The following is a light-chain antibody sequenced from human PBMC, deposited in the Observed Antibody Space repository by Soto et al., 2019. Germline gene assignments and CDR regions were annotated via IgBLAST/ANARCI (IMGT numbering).Light chain of an antibody. CDR2: DVS. Sequence: QSALTQPASVSGSPGQSITISCTGTSSDVGGYNYVSWYQQHPGKAPKLMIYDVSNRPSGVSNRFSGSKSGNTASLTISGLQAEYEADYYCSSYTSSSTLGFGGGTKPTVL. CDR1: SSDVGGYNY. V-gene: IGLV2-14*01. J-gene: IGLJ2*01. CDR3: SSYTSSSTLG.